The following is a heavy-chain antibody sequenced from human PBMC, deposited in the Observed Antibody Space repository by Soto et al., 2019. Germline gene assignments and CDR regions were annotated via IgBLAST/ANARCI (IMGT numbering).Heavy chain of an antibody. CDR3: ARGPRGLYHSDY. V-gene: IGHV3-74*01. CDR2: INMDGSST. J-gene: IGHJ4*02. Sequence: EVQLLESGGGLVQPGGSLRLSCAASGFIFSSDWMHWVRQAAGKGLEWVSRINMDGSSTNYADSVKGRFTISRDNAKNMLYLQMDSLRAEDTAVYYCARGPRGLYHSDYWGQGALVTVSS. D-gene: IGHD1-26*01. CDR1: GFIFSSDW.